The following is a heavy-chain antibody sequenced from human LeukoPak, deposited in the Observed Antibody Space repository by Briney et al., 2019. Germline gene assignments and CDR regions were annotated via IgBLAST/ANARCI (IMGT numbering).Heavy chain of an antibody. CDR2: IIPIFGTA. J-gene: IGHJ6*03. Sequence: SVKVSCKASGGTFSSYAISWVRQAPGQGLEWMGRIIPIFGTANYAQKFQGRVTITTDESTSTAYMELSSLRSEDTAVYYCARGQQLVDLGLDYYYMDVWGKGTTVTVSS. CDR3: ARGQQLVDLGLDYYYMDV. V-gene: IGHV1-69*05. CDR1: GGTFSSYA. D-gene: IGHD6-13*01.